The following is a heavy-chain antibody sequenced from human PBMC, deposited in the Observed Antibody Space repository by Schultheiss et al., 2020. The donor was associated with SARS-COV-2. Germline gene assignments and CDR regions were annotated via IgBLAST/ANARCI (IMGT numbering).Heavy chain of an antibody. J-gene: IGHJ4*02. Sequence: SVKVSCKASGFTITTSAVQWVRQARGQRLEWIGWIVVGSGDTKYAQKFQERVTITRDMSTSTAYMEVSSLRSEDTAVYYCATDSRGNYAHFDYWGQGTLLTVSS. D-gene: IGHD4-11*01. V-gene: IGHV1-58*01. CDR2: IVVGSGDT. CDR1: GFTITTSA. CDR3: ATDSRGNYAHFDY.